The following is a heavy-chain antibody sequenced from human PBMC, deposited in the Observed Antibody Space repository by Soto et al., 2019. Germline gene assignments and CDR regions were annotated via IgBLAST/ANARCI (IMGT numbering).Heavy chain of an antibody. Sequence: QVQLQESGPGLVKPSETLSLSCNVSGGSISGHYWSWVRQTPGKGLEWIGYIYYSGSTNDNPSLDSRVTISVDTSKNHFSLRLTSVTAADTAVYYCARGPYYDLIWNYYYMDVWGKGTTVTVSS. V-gene: IGHV4-59*11. CDR1: GGSISGHY. CDR2: IYYSGST. CDR3: ARGPYYDLIWNYYYMDV. D-gene: IGHD3-16*01. J-gene: IGHJ6*03.